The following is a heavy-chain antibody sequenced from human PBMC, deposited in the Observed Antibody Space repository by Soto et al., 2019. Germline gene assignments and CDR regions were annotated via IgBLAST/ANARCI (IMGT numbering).Heavy chain of an antibody. CDR1: GFTFSSYG. V-gene: IGHV3-30*18. CDR2: ISYDGSNK. CDR3: AKDRGVVTAIRYYGMDV. Sequence: PGGSLRLSCAASGFTFSSYGMHWVRQAPGKGLEWVAVISYDGSNKYYADSVKGRFTISRDNSKNTLYLQMNSLRAEDTAAYYCAKDRGVVTAIRYYGMDVWGQGTTVTVSS. D-gene: IGHD2-21*02. J-gene: IGHJ6*02.